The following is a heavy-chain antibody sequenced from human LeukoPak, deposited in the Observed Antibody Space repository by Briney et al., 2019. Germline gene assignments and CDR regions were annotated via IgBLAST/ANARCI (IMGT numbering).Heavy chain of an antibody. J-gene: IGHJ4*02. CDR1: GFTFSSYG. D-gene: IGHD3-3*01. Sequence: PGGSLRLSCAASGFTFSSYGMHWVRQAPGKGLEWVAVIWYDGSNKNYADSVKGRFTISRDNSKNTLYLQMNSLRAEDTAVYYCAKENTIFGVVISLYWGQGTLVTVSS. CDR2: IWYDGSNK. V-gene: IGHV3-33*06. CDR3: AKENTIFGVVISLY.